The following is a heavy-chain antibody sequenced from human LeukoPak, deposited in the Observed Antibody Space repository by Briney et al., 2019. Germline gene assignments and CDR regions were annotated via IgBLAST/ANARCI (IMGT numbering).Heavy chain of an antibody. D-gene: IGHD6-19*01. CDR1: GGSISSSSYY. CDR3: ARAGGAVALATY. CDR2: IYSSGST. J-gene: IGHJ4*02. Sequence: SEPLSLTCTVSGGSISSSSYYWGWIRQPPGKGLEWIGSIYSSGSTYYNPSLKSRVTISVDTPKNQLSLKLSSVTAADTAVYYCARAGGAVALATYWGQGTLVTVSS. V-gene: IGHV4-39*01.